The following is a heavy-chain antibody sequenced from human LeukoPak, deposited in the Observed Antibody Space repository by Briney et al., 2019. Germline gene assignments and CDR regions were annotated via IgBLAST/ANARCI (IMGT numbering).Heavy chain of an antibody. J-gene: IGHJ5*02. D-gene: IGHD3-10*01. V-gene: IGHV3-23*01. Sequence: GGSLRLSCAASGFTFSSYAMSWVRQAPGKGLEWVSAISGSGGSTYYADSVKGRFTISRDNSKNTLYLQMNGLRAEDTAVYYCAKSEGYYGSGSYYNPHNWFDPWGQGTLVTASS. CDR2: ISGSGGST. CDR3: AKSEGYYGSGSYYNPHNWFDP. CDR1: GFTFSSYA.